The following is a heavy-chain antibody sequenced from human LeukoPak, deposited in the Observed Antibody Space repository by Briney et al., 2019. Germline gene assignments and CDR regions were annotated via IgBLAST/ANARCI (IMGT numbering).Heavy chain of an antibody. D-gene: IGHD3-10*01. J-gene: IGHJ6*03. CDR1: GDTFTTDY. CDR3: ARARGSGSYYGHDYYYYHYMDV. Sequence: ASVKVSCKASGDTFTTDYIHWVRQGPGQGPEWMGVSNPSGGSTTNAQKFQGRVTMTRDTSTSTVYMELSSLRSEDTAIYYCARARGSGSYYGHDYYYYHYMDVWGKGTTVTVSS. V-gene: IGHV1-46*01. CDR2: SNPSGGST.